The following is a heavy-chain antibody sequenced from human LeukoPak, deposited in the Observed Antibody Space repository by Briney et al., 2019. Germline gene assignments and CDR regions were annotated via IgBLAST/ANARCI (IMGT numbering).Heavy chain of an antibody. CDR3: ARDWPEYYYDSSGYSAIDY. V-gene: IGHV1-18*04. CDR1: GNTFIGYW. Sequence: ASVKVSCKASGNTFIGYWIHWVRQAPGQGLEWMGWISAYNGNTNYAQKLQGRVTMTTDTSTSTAYMELRSLRSDDTAVYYCARDWPEYYYDSSGYSAIDYWGQGTLVTVSS. J-gene: IGHJ4*02. CDR2: ISAYNGNT. D-gene: IGHD3-22*01.